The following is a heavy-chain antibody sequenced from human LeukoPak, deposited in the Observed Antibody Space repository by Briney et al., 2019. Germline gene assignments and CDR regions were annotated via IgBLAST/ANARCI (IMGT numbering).Heavy chain of an antibody. V-gene: IGHV4-30-4*08. CDR1: GGSITSGDYY. Sequence: SETLSLTCTVSGGSITSGDYYWSWIRQPPGKGLEWIGYISDSGSTYFNPSLRSRLTMSVDTSKSQFSPNLNSVTAADTAVYYCASLTRSSGYSDNFDSWGQGTLVTVSS. J-gene: IGHJ4*02. D-gene: IGHD3-22*01. CDR2: ISDSGST. CDR3: ASLTRSSGYSDNFDS.